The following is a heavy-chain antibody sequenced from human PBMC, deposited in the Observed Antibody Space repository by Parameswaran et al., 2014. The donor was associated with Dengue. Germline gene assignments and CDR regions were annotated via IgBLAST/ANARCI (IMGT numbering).Heavy chain of an antibody. CDR3: ARDTVLMVNADEVFDY. J-gene: IGHJ4*02. D-gene: IGHD2-8*01. CDR2: ITGYNGNT. Sequence: SWVRQAPGQGLEWMGWITGYNGNTNYAQKFQGRVTMTTDTSTNTAYMELRSLRSDDTAVYYCARDTVLMVNADEVFDYWGQGTQVTVSS. V-gene: IGHV1-18*01.